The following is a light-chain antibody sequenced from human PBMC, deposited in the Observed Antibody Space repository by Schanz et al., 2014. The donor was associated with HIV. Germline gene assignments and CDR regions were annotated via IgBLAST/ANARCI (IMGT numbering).Light chain of an antibody. Sequence: QSVLTQPPSASGTPGQRVTISCSGSSSSIKTNAVNWFQQLPGTAPKLLIYNTYHRPSGVSNRFSGSKSGNTASLTISGLQAEDEADYYCSSFTYTSTPVVFGGGTKLTVL. V-gene: IGLV1-44*01. CDR3: SSFTYTSTPVV. J-gene: IGLJ2*01. CDR2: NTY. CDR1: SSSIKTNA.